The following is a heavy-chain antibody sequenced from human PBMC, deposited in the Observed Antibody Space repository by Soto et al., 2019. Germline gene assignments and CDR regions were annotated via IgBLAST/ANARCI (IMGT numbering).Heavy chain of an antibody. CDR2: IHTTDGT. CDR1: GGSISSYY. D-gene: IGHD6-13*01. V-gene: IGHV4-4*07. Sequence: LSLTCTVSGGSISSYYWSWIRQPAGKGMEWIGRIHTTDGTNYNPSLKSRVTMSIDTSNNQFSLKLSSLTAADTAVYYCARALSSAAGLYFDFWGRGTLVTVSS. J-gene: IGHJ4*02. CDR3: ARALSSAAGLYFDF.